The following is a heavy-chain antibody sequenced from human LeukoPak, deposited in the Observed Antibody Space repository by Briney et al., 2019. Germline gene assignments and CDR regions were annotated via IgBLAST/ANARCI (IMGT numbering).Heavy chain of an antibody. CDR1: GYTFTDFY. J-gene: IGHJ4*02. CDR3: ARENPGVPFDY. CDR2: INPNSGDT. Sequence: ASVKVSCKASGYTFTDFYLHWVRQAPGQGLEWMGWINPNSGDTNYAQKFQARVTMTRDTSINTAYMELSGLNSDDTAVYFCARENPGVPFDYWGQGTLVTVSS. V-gene: IGHV1-2*02. D-gene: IGHD3-3*01.